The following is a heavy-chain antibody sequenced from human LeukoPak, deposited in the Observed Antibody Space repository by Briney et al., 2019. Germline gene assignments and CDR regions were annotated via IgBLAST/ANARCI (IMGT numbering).Heavy chain of an antibody. Sequence: GGSLKLSCAASGFTFSSYWVHWVRQAPGKGLVWVGRIRSKANSYATANAASVKGRFTISRDDSKNTAYLQMNSLKTEDTAVYYCTRHFDSSGYYYVGFDYWGQGTLVTVSS. J-gene: IGHJ4*02. CDR3: TRHFDSSGYYYVGFDY. CDR2: IRSKANSYAT. D-gene: IGHD3-22*01. V-gene: IGHV3-73*01. CDR1: GFTFSSYW.